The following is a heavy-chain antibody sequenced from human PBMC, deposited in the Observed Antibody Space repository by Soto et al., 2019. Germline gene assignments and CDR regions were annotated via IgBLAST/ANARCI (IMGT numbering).Heavy chain of an antibody. J-gene: IGHJ5*02. CDR3: ARDNYYYDSSGYYDNWFDP. V-gene: IGHV3-7*05. Sequence: GGSLRLSCAASGFTFSSYWMSWVRQAPGKGLEWVASIKQDGSEKYYVDSVKGRFTISRDNAKNSLYLQMNSLRAEDTAVYYCARDNYYYDSSGYYDNWFDPWGQGTLVTVSS. CDR1: GFTFSSYW. CDR2: IKQDGSEK. D-gene: IGHD3-22*01.